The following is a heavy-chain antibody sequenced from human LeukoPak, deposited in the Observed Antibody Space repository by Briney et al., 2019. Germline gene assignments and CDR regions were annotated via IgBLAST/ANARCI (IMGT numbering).Heavy chain of an antibody. CDR2: IGTAGDT. J-gene: IGHJ6*02. CDR1: GFTFSSYD. Sequence: PGGSLRLSCAASGFTFSSYDMLWVRQATGKGLEWVSAIGTAGDTYYPGSVKGRFTISRENAKNSLYLQMNSLRAGDTAVYYCARGSTDGYYYYYGMDVWGQGTTVTVSS. V-gene: IGHV3-13*01. CDR3: ARGSTDGYYYYYGMDV.